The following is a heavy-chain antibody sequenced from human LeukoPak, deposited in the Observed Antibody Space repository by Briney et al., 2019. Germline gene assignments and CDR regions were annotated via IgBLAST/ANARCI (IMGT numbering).Heavy chain of an antibody. Sequence: SETLSLTCAVYGGSFSGYYWSWIRQPPGKGLEWIGEINHSGSTNYNPSLKSRVTISVDTSKNQFSLKLSSVTAADTAVYYCARATFWSGSRWFDYWGQGTLVTVSS. CDR3: ARATFWSGSRWFDY. CDR1: GGSFSGYY. V-gene: IGHV4-34*01. CDR2: INHSGST. D-gene: IGHD3-3*01. J-gene: IGHJ4*02.